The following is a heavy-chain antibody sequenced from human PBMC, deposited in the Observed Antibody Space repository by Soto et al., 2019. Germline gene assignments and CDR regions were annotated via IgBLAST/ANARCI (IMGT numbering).Heavy chain of an antibody. Sequence: QVQLQESGPGLVKPSQTLSLACSVSGGSISSGGYYWSWIRQHPGKGLEWIGYIYYSGGIYYNPSLKSRVTISVDTSKIQFSLKVSSVTAADTAVYYCAREPSGYCGGDCFPDYWGQGTLVTVSS. CDR1: GGSISSGGYY. CDR2: IYYSGGI. D-gene: IGHD2-21*02. J-gene: IGHJ4*02. CDR3: AREPSGYCGGDCFPDY. V-gene: IGHV4-31*03.